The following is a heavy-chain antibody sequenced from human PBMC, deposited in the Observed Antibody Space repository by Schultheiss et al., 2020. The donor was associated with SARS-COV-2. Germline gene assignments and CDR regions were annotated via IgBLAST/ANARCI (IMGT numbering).Heavy chain of an antibody. V-gene: IGHV5-51*01. J-gene: IGHJ4*02. CDR2: FFPGDSDT. D-gene: IGHD4-17*01. CDR3: ARRGYGDYGIDY. Sequence: GGSLRLSCKGSGYSFTSYWIGWVRHMPGKGLEWMGIFFPGDSDTRYSPSFQGQVTISADKSISTAYRQWSSLKASDTAMYYCARRGYGDYGIDYWGQGTLVTVSS. CDR1: GYSFTSYW.